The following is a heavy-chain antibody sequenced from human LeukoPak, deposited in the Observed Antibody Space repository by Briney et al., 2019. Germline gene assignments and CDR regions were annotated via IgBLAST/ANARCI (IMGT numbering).Heavy chain of an antibody. Sequence: GGSLRLSCAASGFTFSSYWMGWVRQAPGKGLEWVANIKQDGSEKYYVDSVKGRFTISRDNAKNSLYLQMNSLRAEDTAVYSCARLGIFRTTPAKYYFDYWGQGTLVTVSS. CDR3: ARLGIFRTTPAKYYFDY. D-gene: IGHD2-21*01. CDR2: IKQDGSEK. V-gene: IGHV3-7*01. CDR1: GFTFSSYW. J-gene: IGHJ4*02.